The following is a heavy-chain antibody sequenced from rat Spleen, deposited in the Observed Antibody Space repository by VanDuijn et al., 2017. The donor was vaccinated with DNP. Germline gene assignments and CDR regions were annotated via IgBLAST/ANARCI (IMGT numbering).Heavy chain of an antibody. D-gene: IGHD1-12*03. Sequence: EVQLQESGPGLVKPSQSLSLTCSVTGYSITSNYWGWIRKFPGNKMEWIGHISYSGSTSYNPSLKSRISITRDTSKNQFFLQVNSVTTEDTATYYCARGHYYDDYSIGWGQGVMVTVSS. CDR3: ARGHYYDDYSIG. CDR2: ISYSGST. J-gene: IGHJ2*01. V-gene: IGHV3-1*01. CDR1: GYSITSNY.